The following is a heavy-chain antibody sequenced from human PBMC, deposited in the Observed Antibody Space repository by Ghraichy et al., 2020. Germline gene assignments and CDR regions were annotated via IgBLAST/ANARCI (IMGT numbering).Heavy chain of an antibody. CDR3: AREKGWLQSSTLFDY. J-gene: IGHJ4*02. CDR2: INHSGST. Sequence: SETLSLTCAVYGGSFSGYYWSWIRQPPGKGLEWIGEINHSGSTNYNPSLKRRVTISVDTSKNQFSLKLSSVTAADTAVYYCAREKGWLQSSTLFDYWGQGTLVTVSS. D-gene: IGHD5-24*01. V-gene: IGHV4-34*01. CDR1: GGSFSGYY.